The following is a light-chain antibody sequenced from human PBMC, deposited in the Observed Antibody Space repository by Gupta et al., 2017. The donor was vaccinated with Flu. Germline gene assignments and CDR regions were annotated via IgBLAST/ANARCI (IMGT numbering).Light chain of an antibody. CDR3: LQHKSFPRT. CDR1: QGIVNE. V-gene: IGKV1-17*01. J-gene: IGKJ2*02. Sequence: PSSLSAAVGDRVNSTCRASQGIVNELGWNVQTPGKAPRLRSAAASTLRRGVPYRVSGSGSGTEFTLTIDSLQPEDFATYYCLQHKSFPRTFGQGTKLEIK. CDR2: AAS.